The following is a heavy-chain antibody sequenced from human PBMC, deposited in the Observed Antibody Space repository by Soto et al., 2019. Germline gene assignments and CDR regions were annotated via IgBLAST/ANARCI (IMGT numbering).Heavy chain of an antibody. V-gene: IGHV4-30-4*01. CDR1: GASIRSTDYY. D-gene: IGHD2-21*02. CDR3: VRTAREGAVAPHWFDR. Sequence: SETLSLTCTVSGASIRSTDYYWSWIRQAPGKGLEWIGYVYYTGSTYYNPSLMSRLTISVDTSKNQFPLKLTSVTAAETAVYYCVRTAREGAVAPHWFDRWGQGTQVTVSS. J-gene: IGHJ5*02. CDR2: VYYTGST.